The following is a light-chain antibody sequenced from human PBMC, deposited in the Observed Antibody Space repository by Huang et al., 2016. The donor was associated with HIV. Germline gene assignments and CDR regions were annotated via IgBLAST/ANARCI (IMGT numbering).Light chain of an antibody. V-gene: IGKV3-15*01. J-gene: IGKJ2*01. CDR2: GAS. CDR1: HRVTTN. Sequence: EIVMTQSPATLSVSPGERATLSCRASHRVTTNLAWYQQKPGQAPRLLIYGASTRATGVPARFSGSGSGTEFTLTISSLQSEDFAVYYCQQYNDWPPYTFGQGTKLEIK. CDR3: QQYNDWPPYT.